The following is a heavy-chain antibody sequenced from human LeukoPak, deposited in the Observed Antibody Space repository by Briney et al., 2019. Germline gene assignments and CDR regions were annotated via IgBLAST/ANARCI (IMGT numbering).Heavy chain of an antibody. CDR1: GFTFRGYA. CDR3: ARDGNVDTAMV. CDR2: ISYDGSNK. D-gene: IGHD5-18*01. Sequence: PGRSLRLSCAASGFTFRGYAIPWVRQAPGKGLEWVAVISYDGSNKYYADSVKGRFTISRDNSKNTLYPQMNSLRAEDTAVYYCARDGNVDTAMVWGQGTLVTVSS. V-gene: IGHV3-30-3*01. J-gene: IGHJ4*02.